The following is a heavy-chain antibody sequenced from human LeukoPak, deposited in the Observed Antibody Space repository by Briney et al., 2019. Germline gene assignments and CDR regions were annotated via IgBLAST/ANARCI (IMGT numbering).Heavy chain of an antibody. J-gene: IGHJ4*02. V-gene: IGHV1-69*13. Sequence: ASVKVSCKASGGTFSSYAISWVRQAPGQGLEWMGGIIPIFGTANYAQKFQGRVTITADESTSTAYMELSSLRSEDTAVYYCARSPTYYYGSGSYWAHWGQGTLVTVSS. CDR3: ARSPTYYYGSGSYWAH. D-gene: IGHD3-10*01. CDR1: GGTFSSYA. CDR2: IIPIFGTA.